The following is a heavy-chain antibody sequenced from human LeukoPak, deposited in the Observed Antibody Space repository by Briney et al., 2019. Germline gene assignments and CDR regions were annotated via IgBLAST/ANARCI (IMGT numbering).Heavy chain of an antibody. V-gene: IGHV3-13*04. D-gene: IGHD3-22*01. CDR3: ARVAYDISGHLDY. CDR1: GFTFSSYD. J-gene: IGHJ4*02. Sequence: GRSLRLSCAASGFTFSSYDMHWVRQGTGNGLEWVSAIGTAGATYYPGSVKGRFTISRENAENSLYLQMNSLRAGDTAVYYGARVAYDISGHLDYWGQGTLVTVSS. CDR2: IGTAGAT.